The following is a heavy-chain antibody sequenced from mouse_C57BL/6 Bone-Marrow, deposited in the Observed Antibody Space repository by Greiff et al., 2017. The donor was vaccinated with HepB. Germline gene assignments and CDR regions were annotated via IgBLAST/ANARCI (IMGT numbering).Heavy chain of an antibody. Sequence: EVMLVESGGGLVKPGGSLKLSCAASGFTFSSYAMSWVRQTPEKRLEWVATISDGGSYTYYPDNVKGRFTISRDNAKNNLYLQMSHLKSEDTAMYYCARVGYGSYYAMDYWGQGASVTVAS. D-gene: IGHD1-1*01. CDR1: GFTFSSYA. J-gene: IGHJ4*01. CDR2: ISDGGSYT. V-gene: IGHV5-4*03. CDR3: ARVGYGSYYAMDY.